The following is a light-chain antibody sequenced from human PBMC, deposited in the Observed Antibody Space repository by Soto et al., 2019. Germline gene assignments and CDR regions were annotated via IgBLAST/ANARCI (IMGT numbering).Light chain of an antibody. CDR3: QQRANWPLTT. CDR1: QSVLYSSNNKNY. J-gene: IGKJ5*01. Sequence: DIVMTQSPDSLAVSLGERATINCKSSQSVLYSSNNKNYLAWYQQKPGQAPRLLIYDASNRATGIPARFSGSGSGTDFTLTIRSLEPEDFAIYYCQQRANWPLTTFGHGTRLEIK. V-gene: IGKV4-1*01. CDR2: DAS.